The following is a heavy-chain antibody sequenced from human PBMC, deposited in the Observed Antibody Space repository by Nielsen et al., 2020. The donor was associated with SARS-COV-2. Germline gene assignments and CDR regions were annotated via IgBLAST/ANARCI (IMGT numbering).Heavy chain of an antibody. CDR1: GGSFSGYH. D-gene: IGHD3/OR15-3a*01. CDR2: INNSGST. J-gene: IGHJ6*02. CDR3: ARVDFGLVIVFYYYVMDV. Sequence: SETLSLTCAVYGGSFSGYHWGWIRQPPGKGLEWIGEINNSGSTKHNPSLKSRVNISVDTSKNQFSLNMSSVTAADTAVYYCARVDFGLVIVFYYYVMDVWGQGTTVTVSS. V-gene: IGHV4-34*01.